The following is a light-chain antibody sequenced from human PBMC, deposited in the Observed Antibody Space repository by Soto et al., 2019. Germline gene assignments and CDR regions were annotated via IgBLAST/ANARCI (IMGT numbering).Light chain of an antibody. V-gene: IGLV1-47*02. J-gene: IGLJ2*01. CDR2: SSD. Sequence: QSVLTQPPSASRTPGQRVTISCSGSTSNIGFNDVFWHQQFPGAAPRLLIYSSDQRPSGVPDRFSGSKSGTSASLAISGLRSEDEADYYCAVWDDSLSAVVFGGGTQRTVL. CDR1: TSNIGFND. CDR3: AVWDDSLSAVV.